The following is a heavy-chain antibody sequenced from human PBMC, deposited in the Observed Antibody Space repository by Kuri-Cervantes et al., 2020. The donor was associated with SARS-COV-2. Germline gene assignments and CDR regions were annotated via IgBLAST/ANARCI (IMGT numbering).Heavy chain of an antibody. CDR3: AKLVSGTTPFDH. V-gene: IGHV3-23*01. J-gene: IGHJ4*02. Sequence: GGSLRLSCVASGFTFKTNTLSWVRQAPGKGLEWVSTISGTGSATYYADSVRGRFTISRDNSKNTMYLQMTSLRANDTAVYYCAKLVSGTTPFDHWGQGSLVTCAS. CDR1: GFTFKTNT. CDR2: ISGTGSAT. D-gene: IGHD1-7*01.